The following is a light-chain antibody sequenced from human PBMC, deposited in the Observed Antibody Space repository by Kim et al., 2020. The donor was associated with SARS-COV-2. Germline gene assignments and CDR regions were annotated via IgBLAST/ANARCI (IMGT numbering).Light chain of an antibody. CDR3: GTWDDRLNAGV. CDR1: TSNMRSNL. J-gene: IGLJ3*02. Sequence: GQRVTISCSGGTSNMRSNLVSLYQHLPGTAPKVLIYKDNKRPSGVPGRFSASKSGTSATLAITGLQTGDEGDYYCGTWDDRLNAGVFGGGTQLTVL. V-gene: IGLV1-51*01. CDR2: KDN.